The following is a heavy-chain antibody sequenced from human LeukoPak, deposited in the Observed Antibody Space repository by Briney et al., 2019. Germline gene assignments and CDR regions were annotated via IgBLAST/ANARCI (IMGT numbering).Heavy chain of an antibody. Sequence: PGGSLRLSCAASGFTFSSYWMSWVRQAPGKGLEWVSAISGSGGSTYYADSVKGRFTISRDNSKNTLYLQMNSLRAEDTAVYYCGGPDYDSSGIPAFDIWGQGTMVTVSS. D-gene: IGHD3-22*01. CDR2: ISGSGGST. CDR1: GFTFSSYW. CDR3: GGPDYDSSGIPAFDI. J-gene: IGHJ3*02. V-gene: IGHV3-23*01.